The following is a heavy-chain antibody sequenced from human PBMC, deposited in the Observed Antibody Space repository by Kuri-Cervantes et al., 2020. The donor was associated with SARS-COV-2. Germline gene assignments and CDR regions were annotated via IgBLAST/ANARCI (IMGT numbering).Heavy chain of an antibody. Sequence: GASLKISCAASGFTFGSYWMHWVRQAPGKELVWVSRINTDGSITNYADAVRGRLTISSDNSENPLYLQMNSLRAEYTAVYYCARVLSSDYGDYWGQGTLVTVSS. CDR2: INTDGSIT. V-gene: IGHV3-74*01. CDR1: GFTFGSYW. D-gene: IGHD5/OR15-5a*01. J-gene: IGHJ4*02. CDR3: ARVLSSDYGDY.